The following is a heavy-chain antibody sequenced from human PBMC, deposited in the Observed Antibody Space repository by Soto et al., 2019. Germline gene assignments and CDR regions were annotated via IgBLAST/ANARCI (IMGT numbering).Heavy chain of an antibody. CDR2: IIPIFGTA. J-gene: IGHJ6*02. D-gene: IGHD1-26*01. CDR3: ASHSGSSPEGRYYYGMDV. Sequence: QVQLVQSGAEVKKPGSWVKVSCKASGGTFSSYAISWVRQAPGQGLEWMGGIIPIFGTADYAQKFQGRVTITADESTSTAYMELSSLRSEDTAVYYCASHSGSSPEGRYYYGMDVWGQGTTVTVSS. CDR1: GGTFSSYA. V-gene: IGHV1-69*12.